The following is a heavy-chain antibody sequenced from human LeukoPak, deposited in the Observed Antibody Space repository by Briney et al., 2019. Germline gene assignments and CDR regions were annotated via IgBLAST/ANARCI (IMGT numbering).Heavy chain of an antibody. Sequence: ASVKVSCKASGYTFTSYYMHWVRQAPGQGLEWMGRINPNSGGTNYAQKFQGRVTMTRDTSISTAYMELSRLRSDDTAVYYCARSSSALPRSDYWGQGTLVTVSS. J-gene: IGHJ4*02. CDR1: GYTFTSYY. D-gene: IGHD6-6*01. CDR3: ARSSSALPRSDY. CDR2: INPNSGGT. V-gene: IGHV1-2*06.